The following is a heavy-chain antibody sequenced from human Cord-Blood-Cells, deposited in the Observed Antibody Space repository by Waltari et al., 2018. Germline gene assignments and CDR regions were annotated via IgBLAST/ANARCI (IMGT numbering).Heavy chain of an antibody. J-gene: IGHJ5*02. CDR1: GYTFTGYY. Sequence: QVQLVQSGAEVKKPGASVKVSCKASGYTFTGYYMHWVRQAPGQGLEWMGRINPNSGGTNYAQKCQGRVTRTSDTSISTAYMGLSRLRSDDTAVYYCARDPAKYCSGGSCYGWFDPWGQGTLVTVSS. CDR2: INPNSGGT. V-gene: IGHV1-2*06. CDR3: ARDPAKYCSGGSCYGWFDP. D-gene: IGHD2-15*01.